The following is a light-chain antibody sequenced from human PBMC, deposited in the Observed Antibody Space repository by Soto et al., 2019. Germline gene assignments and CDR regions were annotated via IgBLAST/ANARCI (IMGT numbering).Light chain of an antibody. CDR2: KAS. V-gene: IGKV1-5*03. CDR1: QNVNNW. Sequence: DIQMTQSPSTLSASVGDIITITCQASQNVNNWLAWYQQKPGTAPKLLIRKASNLENGVPSRFSGSGSGTEFTLTINSLQPDDFATYYCQQYNTYSWTFGQGTKVEIK. CDR3: QQYNTYSWT. J-gene: IGKJ1*01.